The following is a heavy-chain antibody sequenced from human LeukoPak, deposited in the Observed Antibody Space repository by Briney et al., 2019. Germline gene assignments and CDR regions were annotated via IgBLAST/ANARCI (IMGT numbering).Heavy chain of an antibody. V-gene: IGHV1-69*13. J-gene: IGHJ5*02. CDR3: AREGNYYGSGSYTYWFDP. CDR2: IIPIFGTA. CDR1: GGTFSSYA. Sequence: SVKVSCKASGGTFSSYAISWVRQAPGQGLEWMGGIIPIFGTANYAQKFQGRVTITADESTSTAYMELSSLRSEDTAVYYCAREGNYYGSGSYTYWFDPWGQGTLVTVPS. D-gene: IGHD3-10*01.